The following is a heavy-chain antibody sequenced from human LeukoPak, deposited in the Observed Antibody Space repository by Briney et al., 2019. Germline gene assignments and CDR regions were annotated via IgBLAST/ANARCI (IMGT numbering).Heavy chain of an antibody. V-gene: IGHV3-33*01. Sequence: GGSLRLSCAASGFTFSSYGMHWVRQAPGKGLEWVAVIWYDGSNKYYADSVKGRFTISRDNSKNTLYLQMNSLRAEDTAVYYCARMNVAYNWFDPWGQGTLVTVSS. J-gene: IGHJ5*02. D-gene: IGHD1-1*01. CDR1: GFTFSSYG. CDR2: IWYDGSNK. CDR3: ARMNVAYNWFDP.